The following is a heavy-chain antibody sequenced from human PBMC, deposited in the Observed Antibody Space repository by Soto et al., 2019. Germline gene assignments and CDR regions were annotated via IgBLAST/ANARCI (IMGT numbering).Heavy chain of an antibody. J-gene: IGHJ4*02. CDR1: GFSLTTRGVA. CDR3: AHRSRGYAYYFDQ. V-gene: IGHV2-5*02. D-gene: IGHD5-12*01. CDR2: IFWDDDK. Sequence: QITLKESGPALVRPTQTLTLTCSFSGFSLTTRGVAVGWIRQPPGKALEWLALIFWDDDKWYSPSLRSRLTITXDPXKNQVVLTMTNMDPVDTATYYCAHRSRGYAYYFDQWGQGTLVTVSS.